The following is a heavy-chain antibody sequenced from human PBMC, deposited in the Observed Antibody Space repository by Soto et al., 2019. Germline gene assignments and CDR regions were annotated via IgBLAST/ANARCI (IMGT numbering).Heavy chain of an antibody. V-gene: IGHV3-11*05. CDR3: ARDLPRVRGVNHYRMDV. Sequence: QVQLVESGGGLVKPGGSLRLSCAASGFTFSDYYMSWIRQAPGKGLEWVSYISSSSSYTNYADSVKGRFTISRDNAKNSLYLQMNSLRAGDTAVYYCARDLPRVRGVNHYRMDVWGQGTTVTVSS. CDR2: ISSSSSYT. D-gene: IGHD3-10*01. CDR1: GFTFSDYY. J-gene: IGHJ6*02.